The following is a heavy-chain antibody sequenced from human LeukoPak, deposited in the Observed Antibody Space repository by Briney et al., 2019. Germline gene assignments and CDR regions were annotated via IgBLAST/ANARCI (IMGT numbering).Heavy chain of an antibody. V-gene: IGHV1-69*04. CDR1: GGTFSSYA. D-gene: IGHD4-17*01. Sequence: ASVKVSCKASGGTFSSYAISWVRQAPGQGLEWMGRIIPILGIANYAQKFQGRVTITADKSTSTAYMELSSLRSEGTAVYCCDLTTVTREDDYWGQGTLVTVSS. CDR3: DLTTVTREDDY. J-gene: IGHJ4*02. CDR2: IIPILGIA.